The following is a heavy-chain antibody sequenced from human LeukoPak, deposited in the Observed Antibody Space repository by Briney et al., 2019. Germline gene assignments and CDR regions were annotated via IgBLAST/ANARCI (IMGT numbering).Heavy chain of an antibody. J-gene: IGHJ6*03. Sequence: PGGTLRLSCAASGFTFSSYGMSWIRQPAGKGLEWIGRIYTSGSTSYNPSLKTRVTISVGSSRNQFSLRLSSVTAADTGVYYCARGRRTSVADATSKPPYYMDVWGKGTTVTISS. D-gene: IGHD6-19*01. CDR2: IYTSGST. CDR3: ARGRRTSVADATSKPPYYMDV. V-gene: IGHV4-4*07. CDR1: GFTFSSYG.